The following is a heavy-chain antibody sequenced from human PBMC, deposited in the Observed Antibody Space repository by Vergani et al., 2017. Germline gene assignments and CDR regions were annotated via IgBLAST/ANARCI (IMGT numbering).Heavy chain of an antibody. CDR2: ISSSSSYI. CDR3: AREVGDYAHYYYGMDV. J-gene: IGHJ6*02. V-gene: IGHV3-21*01. CDR1: GFTFSSYS. Sequence: EVQLVESGGGLVKPGGSLRLSCAASGFTFSSYSMNWVRQAPGKGLEWVSSISSSSSYIYYADSVKGRFTISRDNAKNSLYLQMNSLRAEDTAVYYCAREVGDYAHYYYGMDVWGQGTTVTVSS. D-gene: IGHD4-17*01.